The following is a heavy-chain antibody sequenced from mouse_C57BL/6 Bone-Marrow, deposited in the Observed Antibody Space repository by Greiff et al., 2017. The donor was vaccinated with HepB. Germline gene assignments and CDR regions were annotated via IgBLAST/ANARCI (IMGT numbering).Heavy chain of an antibody. V-gene: IGHV14-2*01. D-gene: IGHD1-1*01. CDR1: GFNIKDYY. J-gene: IGHJ4*01. Sequence: EVKLVESGAELVKPGASVKLSCTASGFNIKDYYMHWVKQRTEQGLEWIGRIDPEDGETKYAPKFQGKATITADTSSNTAYLQLSSLTSEDTAVYYCARPPTWGYYYAMDYWGQGTSVTVSS. CDR2: IDPEDGET. CDR3: ARPPTWGYYYAMDY.